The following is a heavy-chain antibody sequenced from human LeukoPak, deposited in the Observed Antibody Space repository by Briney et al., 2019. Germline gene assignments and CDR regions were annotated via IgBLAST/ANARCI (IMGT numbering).Heavy chain of an antibody. CDR1: GGSISSYY. CDR2: IYYSGST. V-gene: IGHV4-59*01. D-gene: IGHD3-3*01. CDR3: ARGSYDFWSGYYYYYMDV. J-gene: IGHJ6*03. Sequence: SETLSLTCTVSGGSISSYYWSWIRQPPGKGLEWIGYIYYSGSTNHNPSLKSRVTISVDTSKNQFSLKLSSVTAADTAVYYCARGSYDFWSGYYYYYMDVWGKGTTVTVSS.